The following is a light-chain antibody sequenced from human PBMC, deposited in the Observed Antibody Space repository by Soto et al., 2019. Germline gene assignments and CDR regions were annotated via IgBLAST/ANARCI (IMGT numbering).Light chain of an antibody. CDR2: GAS. V-gene: IGKV3-20*01. J-gene: IGKJ1*01. CDR3: QQYVSSVT. CDR1: QSVDSSF. Sequence: EIVLTQSPGSLSLSPGERATLSCRASQSVDSSFFAWYQQKPGQAPRPLIYGASTRATGIPDRFSGSGSGTDFTLTISRLEPEDFAVYYCQQYVSSVTFGQGTKVEIK.